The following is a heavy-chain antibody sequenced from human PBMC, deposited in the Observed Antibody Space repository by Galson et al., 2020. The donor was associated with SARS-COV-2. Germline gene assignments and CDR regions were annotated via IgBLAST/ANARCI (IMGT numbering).Heavy chain of an antibody. V-gene: IGHV3-74*01. D-gene: IGHD2-2*01. J-gene: IGHJ4*02. Sequence: GESLKISCAASGFTFSNYWMHWVRQVPGKGLMWVSRVNFDGSSTSYADSVKGRFTISRDNAKNTLYLQMNSVRGEDTAVYYCARVYCISTSCAYYFDYWGQGTLVTVSS. CDR1: GFTFSNYW. CDR2: VNFDGSST. CDR3: ARVYCISTSCAYYFDY.